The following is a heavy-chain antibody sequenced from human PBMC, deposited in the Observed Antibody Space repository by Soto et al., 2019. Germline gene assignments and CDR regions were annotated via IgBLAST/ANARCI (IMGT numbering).Heavy chain of an antibody. CDR2: IIPIFGTA. CDR1: GGTFSSYA. Sequence: QVQLVQSGAEVKKPGSSVKVSCKASGGTFSSYAISWVRQAPGQGLEWMGGIIPIFGTASYAQKFQRRVTITADESTSTAYMELSSLRSEDTAVYYCARDYEEGYGGWFDPWGQGTLVTVSS. CDR3: ARDYEEGYGGWFDP. V-gene: IGHV1-69*01. D-gene: IGHD5-12*01. J-gene: IGHJ5*02.